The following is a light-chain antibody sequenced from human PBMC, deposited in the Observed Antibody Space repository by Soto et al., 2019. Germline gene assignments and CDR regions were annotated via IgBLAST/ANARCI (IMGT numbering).Light chain of an antibody. Sequence: DIVLTQSPDSLAVSLGERATINCKSSQSVLHSSNNKNYLTWYQQKPGQPPKLLIYWASTRKSGVPDRFSGSGSGTDFTLTISSLQAEDVAVYYCQQYYSLPWTFGQGTKVEIK. CDR3: QQYYSLPWT. J-gene: IGKJ1*01. CDR2: WAS. V-gene: IGKV4-1*01. CDR1: QSVLHSSNNKNY.